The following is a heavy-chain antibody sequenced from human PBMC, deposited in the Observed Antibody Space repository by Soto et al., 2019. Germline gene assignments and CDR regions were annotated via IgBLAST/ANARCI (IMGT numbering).Heavy chain of an antibody. J-gene: IGHJ4*02. CDR2: INAGNGNT. V-gene: IGHV1-3*01. CDR1: GYTFTSYA. D-gene: IGHD6-19*01. CDR3: ARAVAGTDFDY. Sequence: RASVKVSCKASGYTFTSYAMHWVRQAPGQRLEWMGWINAGNGNTKYSQKFQGRVTITRDTSASTAYMELSSLRSEDTAVYYCARAVAGTDFDYWGQGTLVTVSS.